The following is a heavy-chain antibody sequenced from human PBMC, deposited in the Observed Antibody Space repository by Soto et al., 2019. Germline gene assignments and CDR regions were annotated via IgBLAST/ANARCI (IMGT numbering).Heavy chain of an antibody. CDR2: IHPSGST. D-gene: IGHD1-1*01. J-gene: IGHJ6*02. CDR1: GGSLSDYY. CDR3: ARGRDEYKVGNV. Sequence: QVQLPQWGAGLLKPSETLSLTCAVSGGSLSDYYWPWIRQSPGKGLEWIGEIHPSGSTYYNPSLRSRVTISVDTSKNQVSLKLTSLTAADTAIYYCARGRDEYKVGNVWGHGTTVTVSS. V-gene: IGHV4-34*01.